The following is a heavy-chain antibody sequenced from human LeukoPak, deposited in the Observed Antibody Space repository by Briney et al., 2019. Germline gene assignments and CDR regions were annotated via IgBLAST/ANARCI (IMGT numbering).Heavy chain of an antibody. CDR2: INHSGST. CDR1: DGSFSGYY. D-gene: IGHD3-22*01. V-gene: IGHV4-34*01. Sequence: PSETLSLTCAVYDGSFSGYYWSWIRQPPGKGLEWIGEINHSGSTNYNPSLKSRVTISVDTSKTQFSLKLSSVTAADTAMYYCARRANYYDSSGYYYYYYYMDVWGKGTTVTIPS. CDR3: ARRANYYDSSGYYYYYYYMDV. J-gene: IGHJ6*03.